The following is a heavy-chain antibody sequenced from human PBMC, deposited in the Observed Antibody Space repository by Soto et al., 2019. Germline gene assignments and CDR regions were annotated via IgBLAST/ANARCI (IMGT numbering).Heavy chain of an antibody. D-gene: IGHD3-10*01. CDR2: ISYDGSNK. CDR1: GFTCSSYG. CDR3: AKDKKGPNLAGRYPPRKYYYGSGSYYNFDY. Sequence: PAGSLRLSCAASGFTCSSYGMHWVRQAPGKGLEWVAVISYDGSNKYYADSVKGRFTISRDNSKNTLYLQMNSLRAEDTAVYYCAKDKKGPNLAGRYPPRKYYYGSGSYYNFDYWGQGTLVTVSS. V-gene: IGHV3-30*18. J-gene: IGHJ4*02.